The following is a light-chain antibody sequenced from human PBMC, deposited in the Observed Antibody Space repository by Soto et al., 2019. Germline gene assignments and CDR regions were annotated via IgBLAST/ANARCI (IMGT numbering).Light chain of an antibody. CDR1: QSITNSY. J-gene: IGKJ2*01. CDR2: GAS. V-gene: IGKV3-20*01. CDR3: EQYGSLPYT. Sequence: EIVLTQSPGTLSLSPGERVTLSCRASQSITNSYLAWYQQKPGQAHRLLIFGASNRATGIPDRFSGSGSGTDFSLTISKLEPDDCAVYYCEQYGSLPYTFGQGTKLHI.